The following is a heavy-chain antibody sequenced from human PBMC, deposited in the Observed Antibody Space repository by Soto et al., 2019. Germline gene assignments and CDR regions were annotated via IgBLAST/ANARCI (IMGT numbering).Heavy chain of an antibody. D-gene: IGHD3-9*01. CDR3: ARGGRPGHINDILAPFDN. J-gene: IGHJ4*02. CDR2: MNPNGGNT. Sequence: ASVKVSCKASGYTFTSYHINWVRQATGQGLEWMGWMNPNGGNTGYAQKFQGRVTMTRNTSISTAYMELSSLRSEDTAVYYCARGGRPGHINDILAPFDNWGQGTLVNVSS. V-gene: IGHV1-8*01. CDR1: GYTFTSYH.